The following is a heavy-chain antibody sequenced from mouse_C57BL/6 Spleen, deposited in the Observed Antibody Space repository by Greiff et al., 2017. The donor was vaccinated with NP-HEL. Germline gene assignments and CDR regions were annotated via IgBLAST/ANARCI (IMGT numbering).Heavy chain of an antibody. CDR1: GYAFSSYW. V-gene: IGHV1-80*01. CDR3: ARSHYSNYEGFAY. J-gene: IGHJ3*01. D-gene: IGHD2-5*01. Sequence: QVQLQQSGAELVKPGASVKISCKASGYAFSSYWMNWVKQRPGKGLEWIGQIYPGDGDTNYNGKFKGKATLTADKSSSTAYMQLSSLTSEDSAVYFCARSHYSNYEGFAYWGQGTLVTVSA. CDR2: IYPGDGDT.